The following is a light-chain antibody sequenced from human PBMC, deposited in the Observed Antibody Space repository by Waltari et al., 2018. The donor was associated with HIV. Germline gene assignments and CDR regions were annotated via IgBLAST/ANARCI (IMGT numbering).Light chain of an antibody. Sequence: QSELTQPASGSGTPGQTVTFSCSGGRSNIGSTTVNWYRQFPGAAPKLLIYSNNQRPSGVPDRFSGSKSGTSASLAISGLQSGDEADYYCAAWDDSLNVYLFGPGTKATVL. CDR1: RSNIGSTT. J-gene: IGLJ1*01. CDR2: SNN. V-gene: IGLV1-44*01. CDR3: AAWDDSLNVYL.